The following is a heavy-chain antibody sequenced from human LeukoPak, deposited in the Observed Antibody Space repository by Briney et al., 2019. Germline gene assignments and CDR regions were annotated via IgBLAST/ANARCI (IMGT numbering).Heavy chain of an antibody. Sequence: GGSLSLSCAASGFTFSSYAMSWVRQAPGKGLEWVSAIRGSGGSTYYTDSVKARFTISRDNSKNTLYLQMNSLRAEDTAVYYCAKDHCSSTSCYPYYYYYGMNVWGKGTTVTVSS. J-gene: IGHJ6*04. D-gene: IGHD2-2*01. CDR2: IRGSGGST. CDR1: GFTFSSYA. V-gene: IGHV3-23*01. CDR3: AKDHCSSTSCYPYYYYYGMNV.